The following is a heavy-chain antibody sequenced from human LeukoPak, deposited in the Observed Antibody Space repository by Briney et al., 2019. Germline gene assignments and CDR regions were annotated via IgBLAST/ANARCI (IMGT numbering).Heavy chain of an antibody. J-gene: IGHJ4*02. Sequence: GGSLRLSCAASGFTFSGYSMNWVRQAPGKGLEGISYISSSGATKDYADSVRGRFTISRDNAKNLLFLEMNSLRNEDTAVYYCARDKRRKSGPKRYFDYWGQGILVTVSS. CDR2: ISSSGATK. CDR3: ARDKRRKSGPKRYFDY. CDR1: GFTFSGYS. D-gene: IGHD3-10*01. V-gene: IGHV3-48*02.